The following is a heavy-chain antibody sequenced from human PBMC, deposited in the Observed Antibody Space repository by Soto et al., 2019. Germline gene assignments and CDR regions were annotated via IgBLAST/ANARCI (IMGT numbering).Heavy chain of an antibody. J-gene: IGHJ3*02. V-gene: IGHV4-39*01. D-gene: IGHD2-2*02. CDR2: IYYSGST. CDR1: GGSIISSSYY. CDR3: ARHAGGDIVVVPAAIEDAFEI. Sequence: PSETLCLTCTVSGGSIISSSYYWGWIRQPPGKGLEWIGSIYYSGSTYYNPSLKSRVTISVDTSKNQFSLKLSSVTAADTAVYYCARHAGGDIVVVPAAIEDAFEIWGQGTMVTVSS.